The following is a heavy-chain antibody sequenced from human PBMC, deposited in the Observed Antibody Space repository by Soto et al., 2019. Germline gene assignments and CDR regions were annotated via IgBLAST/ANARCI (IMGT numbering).Heavy chain of an antibody. Sequence: PSETLSRTCTVSGGSISSSSYYWGWIRQPPGKGLEWIGSIYYSGNTRYNPSLKSRVTISVDKPNNQFSLKLTSMTGADTAVYYCATRPPQIVVTLLPFPSWGQGTPVTVSS. D-gene: IGHD2-2*01. CDR3: ATRPPQIVVTLLPFPS. CDR2: IYYSGNT. J-gene: IGHJ5*02. CDR1: GGSISSSSYY. V-gene: IGHV4-39*07.